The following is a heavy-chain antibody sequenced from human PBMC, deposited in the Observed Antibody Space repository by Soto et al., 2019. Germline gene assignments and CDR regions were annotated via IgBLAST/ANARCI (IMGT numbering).Heavy chain of an antibody. D-gene: IGHD1-20*01. J-gene: IGHJ4*02. V-gene: IGHV1-2*02. CDR3: ARGITLPTLLDY. CDR2: INPNSGGT. CDR1: GYTFTGYY. Sequence: GASVKVSCKASGYTFTGYYMHWVRQAPGQGLEWMGWINPNSGGTNYAQKFQGRVTMTRDTSTSTVYMELSSLRSEDTAVYYCARGITLPTLLDYWGQGTLVTVSS.